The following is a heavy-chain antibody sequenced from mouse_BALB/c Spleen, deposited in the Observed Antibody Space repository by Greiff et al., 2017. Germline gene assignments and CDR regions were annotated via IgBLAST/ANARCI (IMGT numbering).Heavy chain of an antibody. J-gene: IGHJ4*01. CDR3: ARGPTYYGNYDDYAMDY. D-gene: IGHD2-10*01. Sequence: QVQLQQSGPELVKPGASVKISCKASGYTFTDYYINWVKQKPGQGLEWIGWIYPGSGNTKYNEKFKGKATLTVDTSSSTAYMQLSSLTSEDTAVYFCARGPTYYGNYDDYAMDYWGQGTSVTVSS. V-gene: IGHV1-84*02. CDR1: GYTFTDYY. CDR2: IYPGSGNT.